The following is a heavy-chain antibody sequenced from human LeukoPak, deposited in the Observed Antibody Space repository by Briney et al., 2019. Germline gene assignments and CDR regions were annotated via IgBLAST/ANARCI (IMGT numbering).Heavy chain of an antibody. D-gene: IGHD6-13*01. CDR3: ARGGRIAAAGTGYFDY. V-gene: IGHV4-34*01. Sequence: GSLRLSCAVYGGSFSGYYWSWIRQPPGKGLDWIGEINHSGSTNYNPSLKSRVTISVDTSKNQFSLKLSSVTAADTAVYYCARGGRIAAAGTGYFDYWGQGTLVTVSS. J-gene: IGHJ4*02. CDR2: INHSGST. CDR1: GGSFSGYY.